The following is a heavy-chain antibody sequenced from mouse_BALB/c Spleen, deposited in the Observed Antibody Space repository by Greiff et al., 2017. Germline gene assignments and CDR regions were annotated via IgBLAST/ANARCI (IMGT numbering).Heavy chain of an antibody. V-gene: IGHV3-8*02. D-gene: IGHD2-4*01. J-gene: IGHJ4*01. CDR2: ISYSGST. CDR3: ARYDYDGDYAMDY. CDR1: GDSITSGY. Sequence: EVQLQQSGPSLVKPSQTLSLTCSVTGDSITSGYWNWIRKFPGNKLEYMGYISYSGSTYYNPSLKSRISITRDTSKNQYYLQLNSVTTEDTATYYCARYDYDGDYAMDYWGQGTSVTVSS.